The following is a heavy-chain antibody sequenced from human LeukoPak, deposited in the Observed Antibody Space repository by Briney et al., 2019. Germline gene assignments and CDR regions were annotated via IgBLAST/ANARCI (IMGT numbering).Heavy chain of an antibody. V-gene: IGHV1-18*01. D-gene: IGHD3-10*01. J-gene: IGHJ4*02. Sequence: WASVKVSCKASGYTFTSYGISWVRPAPGQGLEWMGWISAYNGNTNYAQKLQGRVTMTTDTSTSTAYMELRSLRSDDTAVYYCARDRVPITMVRGVTCFDYWGQGTLVTVSS. CDR1: GYTFTSYG. CDR2: ISAYNGNT. CDR3: ARDRVPITMVRGVTCFDY.